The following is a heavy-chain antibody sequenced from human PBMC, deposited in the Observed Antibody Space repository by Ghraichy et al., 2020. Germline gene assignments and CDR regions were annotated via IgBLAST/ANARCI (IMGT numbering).Heavy chain of an antibody. Sequence: SETLSLTCAVSGGSISSSNWWSWVRQPPGKGLEWIGEIYHSGSTIYSPSLKSRVTISLDKSKNQFSLKLTSVTAADTAVYYCASLYGSGSSETPFDYWGQGNLVTVSS. CDR1: GGSISSSNW. V-gene: IGHV4-4*02. J-gene: IGHJ4*02. CDR2: IYHSGST. CDR3: ASLYGSGSSETPFDY. D-gene: IGHD3-10*01.